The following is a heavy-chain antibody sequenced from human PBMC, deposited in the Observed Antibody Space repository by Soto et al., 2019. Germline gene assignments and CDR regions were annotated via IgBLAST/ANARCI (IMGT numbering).Heavy chain of an antibody. J-gene: IGHJ5*02. D-gene: IGHD2-15*01. CDR2: ISSSSSYI. CDR3: ARDVLEELLNWFDP. V-gene: IGHV3-21*01. Sequence: EVQLVESGGGLVKPGGSLRLSCAASGFTFSSYSMNWVRQAPGKGLEWVSSISSSSSYIYYADSVKGRFTISRDNAKNSLYLQMNSLRAEDTAVYYCARDVLEELLNWFDPWGQGTLVTVSS. CDR1: GFTFSSYS.